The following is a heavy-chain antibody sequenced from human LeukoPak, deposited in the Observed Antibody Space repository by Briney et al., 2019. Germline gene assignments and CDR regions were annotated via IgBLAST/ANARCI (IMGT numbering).Heavy chain of an antibody. CDR1: GYPISSGYY. V-gene: IGHV4-38-2*01. Sequence: PSETLSLTCAVSGYPISSGYYWGWIRQPPGKGLEWIGSIYRSGGTNYNPSLRSRVTISVDTSKNQLSLNLSSVTAADTAVYYCVRLFGSDGKNCFDAWGQGTLVTVSS. CDR3: VRLFGSDGKNCFDA. D-gene: IGHD3-16*01. J-gene: IGHJ5*02. CDR2: IYRSGGT.